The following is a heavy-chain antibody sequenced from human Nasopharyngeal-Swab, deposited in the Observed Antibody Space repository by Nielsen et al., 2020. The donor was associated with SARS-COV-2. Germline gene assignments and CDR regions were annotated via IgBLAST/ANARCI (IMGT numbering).Heavy chain of an antibody. CDR3: ARVFPDYYDSSGYPDY. D-gene: IGHD3-22*01. Sequence: WIRQPPGKGLEWIGYIYYSGSTYYNPSLKSRVTISVDTSKNQFSLKLSSVTAADTAVYYCARVFPDYYDSSGYPDYWGQGTLVTVSS. V-gene: IGHV4-30-4*01. J-gene: IGHJ4*02. CDR2: IYYSGST.